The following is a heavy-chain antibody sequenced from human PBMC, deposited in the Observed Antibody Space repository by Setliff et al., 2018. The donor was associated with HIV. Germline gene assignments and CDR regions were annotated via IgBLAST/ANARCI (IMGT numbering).Heavy chain of an antibody. D-gene: IGHD3-22*01. CDR2: IYYSGST. V-gene: IGHV4-59*12. Sequence: SETLSLTCTVSGGSISSFYWTWIRQPPGKGLEWIGYIYYSGSTNYNPSLKSRLTISVDKSKSQFSLKLNSVTAADTAVYYCGGNGYYSIDYWGQGTLVTVSS. CDR1: GGSISSFY. J-gene: IGHJ4*02. CDR3: GGNGYYSIDY.